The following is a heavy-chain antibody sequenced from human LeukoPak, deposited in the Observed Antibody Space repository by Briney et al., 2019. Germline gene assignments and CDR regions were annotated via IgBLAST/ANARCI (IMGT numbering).Heavy chain of an antibody. J-gene: IGHJ6*02. CDR3: ARSEYCSSTSCSPYGMDV. D-gene: IGHD2-2*01. CDR1: GFTFSDYY. Sequence: GGSLRLSCAASGFTFSDYYMSWIRQAPGKGLEWVSYISSSGTTIYYADSVKGRFTISRDNAKNSLYLQMKSLRAEDTAVYYCARSEYCSSTSCSPYGMDVWGQGTTVTVSS. V-gene: IGHV3-11*01. CDR2: ISSSGTTI.